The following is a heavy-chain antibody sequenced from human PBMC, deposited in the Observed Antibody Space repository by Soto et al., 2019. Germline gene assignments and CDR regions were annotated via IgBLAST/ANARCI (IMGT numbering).Heavy chain of an antibody. D-gene: IGHD2-15*01. J-gene: IGHJ6*02. Sequence: SETLSLTCTVSGGSISSYYWSWIRQPPGKGLEWIGYIYYSGSTNYNPSLKSRVTISVDTSKNQFSLKLSSVTAADTAVYYCAREGKLYCSGGSCYGYYGMDVWGQGTTVT. CDR1: GGSISSYY. V-gene: IGHV4-59*01. CDR3: AREGKLYCSGGSCYGYYGMDV. CDR2: IYYSGST.